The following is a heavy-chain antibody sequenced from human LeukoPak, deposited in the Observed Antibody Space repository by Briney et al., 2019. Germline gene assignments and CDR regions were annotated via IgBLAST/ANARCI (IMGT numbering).Heavy chain of an antibody. CDR2: INHSGYT. V-gene: IGHV4-34*01. J-gene: IGHJ4*02. CDR3: TRMTTGHDY. CDR1: GVSFDDYY. Sequence: SETLSLTCAVSGVSFDDYYWAWVRQTPGKGLEWIGEINHSGYTNDSPSLKSRVTLSIDTSRKQFSLNLRSVTVADAGIYYCTRMTTGHDYWGQGTPVTVSS. D-gene: IGHD4-17*01.